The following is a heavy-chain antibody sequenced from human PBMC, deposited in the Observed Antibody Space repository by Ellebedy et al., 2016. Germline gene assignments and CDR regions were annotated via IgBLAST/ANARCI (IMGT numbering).Heavy chain of an antibody. Sequence: GGSLRLSXAASGFTFHDYAMHWVRQPPGKGLEWVSGITWNSDRMAYADSVRGRFTISRDNAKKSLYLQMNSLRPEDTALYYCAKDLEGGLEWSQSAFDYWGQGTLVTVSS. V-gene: IGHV3-9*01. D-gene: IGHD3-3*01. CDR3: AKDLEGGLEWSQSAFDY. J-gene: IGHJ4*02. CDR2: ITWNSDRM. CDR1: GFTFHDYA.